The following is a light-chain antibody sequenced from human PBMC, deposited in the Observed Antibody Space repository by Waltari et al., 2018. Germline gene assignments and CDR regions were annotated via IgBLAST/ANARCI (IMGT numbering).Light chain of an antibody. V-gene: IGLV3-1*01. CDR3: QAWDSTTLV. J-gene: IGLJ2*01. Sequence: SYDLTQPPSVSVSPGQTASITCSGNHWTNKYVCWYQQQPGQSPLLVIYQDLSRPSGIPERFSGSNSGNTATLTISGTQAMDEADYYCQAWDSTTLVFGGGTKLTVL. CDR2: QDL. CDR1: HWTNKY.